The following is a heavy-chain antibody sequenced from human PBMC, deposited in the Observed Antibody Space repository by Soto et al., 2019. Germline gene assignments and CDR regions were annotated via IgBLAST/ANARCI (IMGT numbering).Heavy chain of an antibody. D-gene: IGHD1-26*01. J-gene: IGHJ3*02. CDR3: ARVWWWEQLSGAFDI. CDR1: GGTFSSYA. CDR2: IIPIFGTA. Sequence: QVQLVQSGAEVKKPGSSVKVSCKASGGTFSSYAISWVRQAPGQGLEWMGGIIPIFGTANYAQKFQGRVTIHADESTSTAYMELISLRSEDTAVYSCARVWWWEQLSGAFDIWGKGTMVTVSS. V-gene: IGHV1-69*01.